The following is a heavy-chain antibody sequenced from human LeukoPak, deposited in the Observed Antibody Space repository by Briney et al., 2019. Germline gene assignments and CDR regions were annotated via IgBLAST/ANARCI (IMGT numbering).Heavy chain of an antibody. CDR1: GGSISSGGYY. Sequence: SQTLSLTCTVSGGSISSGGYYWSWIRQHPGKCLEWIGYIYYTGSTYYNPSLKSRVTISVDTSKNQFSLKLSSVTAADTAVYYCARSRGALYLEYWGQGTLVTVSS. D-gene: IGHD3-10*01. J-gene: IGHJ4*02. CDR2: IYYTGST. V-gene: IGHV4-31*03. CDR3: ARSRGALYLEY.